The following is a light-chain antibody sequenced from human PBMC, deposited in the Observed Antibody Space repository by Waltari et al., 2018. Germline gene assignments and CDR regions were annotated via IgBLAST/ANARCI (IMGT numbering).Light chain of an antibody. CDR1: QSIAIY. CDR2: AAS. Sequence: DIQMTQSPSSLSASVGDRVTITCRASQSIAIYLNWYQQEPGKAPKLLIYAASSLQTGVPSRFSGSGSGTHFTLTISSLQPEDFATYYCQQCYSTPLTVGPGTKVDFQ. J-gene: IGKJ3*01. CDR3: QQCYSTPLT. V-gene: IGKV1-39*01.